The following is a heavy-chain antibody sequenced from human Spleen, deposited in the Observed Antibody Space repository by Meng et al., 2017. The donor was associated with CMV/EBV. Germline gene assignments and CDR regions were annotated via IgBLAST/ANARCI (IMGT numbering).Heavy chain of an antibody. V-gene: IGHV4-39*07. J-gene: IGHJ5*02. CDR3: ARDDGIAARRGWFDP. CDR2: IYYIGST. Sequence: SGGYLHRMRYDWGWIRQPPGKVLEWIGSIYYIGSTYYNPSLKSRVTISVDTSKNQFSLKLSSVTAADTAVYYCARDDGIAARRGWFDPWGQGTLVTVSS. CDR1: GGYLHRMRYD. D-gene: IGHD6-6*01.